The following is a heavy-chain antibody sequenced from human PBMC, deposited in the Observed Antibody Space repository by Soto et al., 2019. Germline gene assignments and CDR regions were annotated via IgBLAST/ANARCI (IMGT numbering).Heavy chain of an antibody. D-gene: IGHD1-1*01. CDR2: IWYDGTDK. CDR1: GFTFNNYD. J-gene: IGHJ4*02. V-gene: IGHV3-33*01. Sequence: GGSLRLSCAASGFTFNNYDMHWLRQAPGKGLEWVAVIWYDGTDKYYADSVKGRFTISIDNSKNTLYLQMNSLRAEDTAVYYCARDHLTNSYHDYWGQGTLVTVSS. CDR3: ARDHLTNSYHDY.